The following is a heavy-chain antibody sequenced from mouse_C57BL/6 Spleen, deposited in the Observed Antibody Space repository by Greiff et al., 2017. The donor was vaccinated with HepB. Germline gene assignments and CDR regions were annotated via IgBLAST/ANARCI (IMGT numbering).Heavy chain of an antibody. V-gene: IGHV14-4*01. Sequence: VQLQQSGAELVRPGASVKLSCTASGFNIKDDYMHWVKQRPEQGLEWIGWIDPENGDTEYASKFQGKATITADTSSNTAYLHLSSLTSEDTAVYYCTTYRTYDAFDYWGQGTTLTVSS. D-gene: IGHD2-3*01. CDR3: TTYRTYDAFDY. J-gene: IGHJ2*01. CDR2: IDPENGDT. CDR1: GFNIKDDY.